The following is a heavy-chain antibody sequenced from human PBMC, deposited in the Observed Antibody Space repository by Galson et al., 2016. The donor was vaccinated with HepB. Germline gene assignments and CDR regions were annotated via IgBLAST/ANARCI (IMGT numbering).Heavy chain of an antibody. D-gene: IGHD4-17*01. Sequence: PALVTPTQTLTLTCPFSGFSLRTSGLSVSWIRQPPGKALEWLTLVDWDDVKYYSTSLLTRLTISKDTSKNQVVLTMTNMDPVDTGTYYCARSATNDYGARYFDYWGQGTLVTVSS. CDR2: VDWDDVK. CDR1: GFSLRTSGLS. J-gene: IGHJ4*02. CDR3: ARSATNDYGARYFDY. V-gene: IGHV2-70*13.